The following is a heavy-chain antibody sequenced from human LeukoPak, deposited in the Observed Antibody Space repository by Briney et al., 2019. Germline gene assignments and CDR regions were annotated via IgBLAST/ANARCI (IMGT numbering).Heavy chain of an antibody. D-gene: IGHD2-21*02. J-gene: IGHJ6*03. CDR2: IIPIFGTA. V-gene: IGHV1-69*06. CDR3: ASTAIHYYYMDV. Sequence: SVKVSCKASGGTFSSYAISWVRQAPGQGLEWMGGIIPIFGTANYAQKFQGRVTITADKSTSTAYMELSSLRSEDTAVYYCASTAIHYYYMDVWGKGTTVTISS. CDR1: GGTFSSYA.